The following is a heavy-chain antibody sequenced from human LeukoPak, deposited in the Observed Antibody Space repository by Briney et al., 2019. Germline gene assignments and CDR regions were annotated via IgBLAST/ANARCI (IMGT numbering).Heavy chain of an antibody. CDR1: GGSISGTNW. J-gene: IGHJ4*02. CDR2: ISLAGQT. Sequence: PSGTLSLTCGVSGGSISGTNWWSWVRQPPGRGLEWIGEISLAGQTNYNPSLNGRVTMSLDKSSNQLSLHRKSVTAADTATYFCSRESGPFCPFGYWGQGTLVIVSS. D-gene: IGHD1-26*01. V-gene: IGHV4-4*02. CDR3: SRESGPFCPFGY.